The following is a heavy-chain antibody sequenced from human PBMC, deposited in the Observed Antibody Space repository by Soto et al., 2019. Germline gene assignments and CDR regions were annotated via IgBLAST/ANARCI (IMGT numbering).Heavy chain of an antibody. CDR3: ARDLNDSSGYPNLLDY. J-gene: IGHJ4*02. CDR2: IYSGGTT. Sequence: TGGSLRLSCAASGFSVSSYYMNWVRQAPGKGLEWVSLIYSGGTTYYADSVKGRFTISRDNSKNTLDLQMNSLRAEDTAVYYCARDLNDSSGYPNLLDYWGQGTLVTVSS. CDR1: GFSVSSYY. D-gene: IGHD3-22*01. V-gene: IGHV3-53*01.